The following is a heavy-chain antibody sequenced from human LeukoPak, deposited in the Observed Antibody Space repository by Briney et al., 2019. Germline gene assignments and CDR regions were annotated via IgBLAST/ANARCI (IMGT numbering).Heavy chain of an antibody. CDR2: IYHSGST. CDR3: AGRGFWSGYSDY. J-gene: IGHJ4*02. CDR1: GYSISSGYY. Sequence: SETLSLTCAVSGYSISSGYYWGWIRQPPGRGLEWIGSIYHSGSTCYNPSLKSRVTISVDTSKNQFSLKLSSVTAADTAVYYCAGRGFWSGYSDYWGQGTLVTVSS. V-gene: IGHV4-38-2*01. D-gene: IGHD3-3*01.